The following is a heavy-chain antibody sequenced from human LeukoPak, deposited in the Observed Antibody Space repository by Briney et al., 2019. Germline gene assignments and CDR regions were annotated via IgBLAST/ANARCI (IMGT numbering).Heavy chain of an antibody. CDR2: MNPNSGNT. CDR1: GYTFTSYD. Sequence: ASVKVSCKASGYTFTSYDINWVRQATGQGLEWMGWMNPNSGNTGYAQKFQGRVTITRNTSISTAYMELSSLRSEDTAVYYCARARRVNRIVGATYLGYWGQGTLVTVSS. J-gene: IGHJ4*02. CDR3: ARARRVNRIVGATYLGY. D-gene: IGHD1-26*01. V-gene: IGHV1-8*03.